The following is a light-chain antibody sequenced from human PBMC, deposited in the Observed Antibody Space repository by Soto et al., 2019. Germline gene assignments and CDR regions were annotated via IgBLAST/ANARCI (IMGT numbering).Light chain of an antibody. Sequence: DIQLTQSPSFLSASVGDRVTLTCRASQGISSYLAWYQQKPGKAPKLLIYAASTLQSAVPSRFSGSGSGTEFTLTISSLQPEDFATYYCQQLNIYPLTFGGGTKVEIK. CDR1: QGISSY. J-gene: IGKJ4*01. CDR3: QQLNIYPLT. V-gene: IGKV1-9*01. CDR2: AAS.